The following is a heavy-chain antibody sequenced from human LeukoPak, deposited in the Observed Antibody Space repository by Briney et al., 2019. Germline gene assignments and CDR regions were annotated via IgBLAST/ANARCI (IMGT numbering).Heavy chain of an antibody. CDR2: ISNNGGST. CDR3: AKDLGSGWYYFDC. CDR1: GFTFSSYA. Sequence: GGSLRLSCAASGFTFSSYAMNWVRQAPGKGLEWVSSISNNGGSTYYYADSVKGRFTISRDNSKNTLFLQMNSLRAEDTAVYYCAKDLGSGWYYFDCWGQGTLVTVSS. J-gene: IGHJ4*02. V-gene: IGHV3-23*01. D-gene: IGHD6-19*01.